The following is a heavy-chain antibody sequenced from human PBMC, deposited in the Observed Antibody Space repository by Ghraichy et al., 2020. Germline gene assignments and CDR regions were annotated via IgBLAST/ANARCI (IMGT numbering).Heavy chain of an antibody. D-gene: IGHD3-10*01. CDR3: AHSPRLLWVGELLTFDP. V-gene: IGHV2-5*01. Sequence: SGPTLVKPTQTLTLTCTFSGFSLSTSGVGVGWIRQPPGKALEWLALIYWNDDKRYSPSLKSRLTITKDTSKNQVVLTMTNMDPVDTATYYCAHSPRLLWVGELLTFDPWGQGTLVTVSS. CDR1: GFSLSTSGVG. CDR2: IYWNDDK. J-gene: IGHJ5*02.